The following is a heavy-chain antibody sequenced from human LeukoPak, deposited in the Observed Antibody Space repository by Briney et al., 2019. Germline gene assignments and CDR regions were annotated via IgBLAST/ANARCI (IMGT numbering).Heavy chain of an antibody. CDR2: IYHSGST. CDR1: GGSISSAGYS. Sequence: PSETLSLTCAVSGGSISSAGYSWSWIRQPPGKGLEWIGYIYHSGSTYYNSSLKSRVTISVDRSKNQFSLKLTSVTAADTAVYYCARLGRYDYFIDCWGQGTLVTVSS. CDR3: ARLGRYDYFIDC. V-gene: IGHV4-30-2*01. J-gene: IGHJ4*02. D-gene: IGHD3-16*01.